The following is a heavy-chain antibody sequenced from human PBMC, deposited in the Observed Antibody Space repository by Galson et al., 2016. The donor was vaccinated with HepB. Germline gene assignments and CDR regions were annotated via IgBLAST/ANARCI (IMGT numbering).Heavy chain of an antibody. CDR2: MNPISGNA. D-gene: IGHD3-9*01. J-gene: IGHJ4*02. V-gene: IGHV1-8*01. CDR1: GYPFTTYD. CDR3: ARVLPNYDRLTTFYNRLES. Sequence: SVKVSCKASGYPFTTYDINWVRQATGQGLEWMGWMNPISGNAGYAQKFQGRVTMTRDTSISAAYMELSSLTSEDTAVYSCARVLPNYDRLTTFYNRLESWGQGTLITVSS.